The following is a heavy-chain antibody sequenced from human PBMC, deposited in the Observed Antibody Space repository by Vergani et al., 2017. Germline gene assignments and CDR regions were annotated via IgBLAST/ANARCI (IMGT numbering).Heavy chain of an antibody. D-gene: IGHD6-19*01. CDR2: TYYRSKWYN. J-gene: IGHJ4*02. Sequence: QVQLQQSGPGLVKPSQTLSLTCAISGDSVSSNSAAWNWIRQSPSRGLEWLGRTYYRSKWYNDYAVSVKSRITINPDTSKNQFSLKLSSVTAADTAVYYCARLGIAVAGTIGYWGQGTLVTVSS. CDR1: GDSVSSNSAA. CDR3: ARLGIAVAGTIGY. V-gene: IGHV6-1*01.